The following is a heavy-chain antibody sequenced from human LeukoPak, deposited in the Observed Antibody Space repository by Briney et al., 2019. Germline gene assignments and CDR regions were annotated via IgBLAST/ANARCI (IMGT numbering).Heavy chain of an antibody. CDR2: IFYTGNT. V-gene: IGHV4-39*01. Sequence: SETLSLTCTVSGGSISSNNYYWGWIRQPPGKGLEWIGSIFYTGNTFYNPSLKSRVTISVDTSKNQFSLKLTSVTAADTSVYYRARLHYSGIYYFDFWGQGTLVTVSS. D-gene: IGHD2-21*01. J-gene: IGHJ4*02. CDR1: GGSISSNNYY. CDR3: ARLHYSGIYYFDF.